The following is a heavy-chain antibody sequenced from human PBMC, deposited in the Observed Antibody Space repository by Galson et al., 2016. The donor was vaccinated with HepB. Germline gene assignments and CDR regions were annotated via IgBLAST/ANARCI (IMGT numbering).Heavy chain of an antibody. D-gene: IGHD2-21*01. J-gene: IGHJ4*02. V-gene: IGHV3-74*01. CDR2: INSDESNT. CDR1: GFTFSSYW. Sequence: LRLSCAASGFTFSSYWMHWVRQAPGEGLVWVSRINSDESNTNYADSVKGRFTISRDNAKNTLYLQMNSLRAEDTAVYYCARGGGYYYFDYWGQGNLVTVSS. CDR3: ARGGGYYYFDY.